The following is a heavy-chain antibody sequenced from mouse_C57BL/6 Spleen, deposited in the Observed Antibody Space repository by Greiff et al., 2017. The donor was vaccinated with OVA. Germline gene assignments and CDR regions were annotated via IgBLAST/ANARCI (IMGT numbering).Heavy chain of an antibody. D-gene: IGHD4-1*01. CDR2: IDPEDGET. CDR1: GFNIKDYY. J-gene: IGHJ2*01. CDR3: ARRAKLGPYYFDY. Sequence: EVQVVESGAELVKPGASVKLSCTASGFNIKDYYMHWVKQRTEQGLEWIGRIDPEDGETKYAPKFQGKATITADTSSNTAYLQLSSLTSEDTAVYYCARRAKLGPYYFDYWGQGTTLTVSS. V-gene: IGHV14-2*01.